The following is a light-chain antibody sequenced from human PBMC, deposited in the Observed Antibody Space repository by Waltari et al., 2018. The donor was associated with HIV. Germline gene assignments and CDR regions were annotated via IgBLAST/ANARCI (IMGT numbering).Light chain of an antibody. CDR3: AVWDDSLDGQPV. V-gene: IGLV1-44*01. Sequence: QSVLTQPASASGNPGQRVTLSCPGRRSNIGTNNVSWYQQLPATAPKLPIFSDDQRPSGVPHRFSGSKSGTSASLAISGLQFEDEAVYFCAVWDDSLDGQPVFGGGTLLTV. CDR2: SDD. CDR1: RSNIGTNN. J-gene: IGLJ7*01.